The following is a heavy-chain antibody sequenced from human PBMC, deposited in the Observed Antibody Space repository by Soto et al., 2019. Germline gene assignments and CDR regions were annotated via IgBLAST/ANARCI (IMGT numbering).Heavy chain of an antibody. CDR2: ISGSGATT. CDR1: GGSISSGGYS. V-gene: IGHV3-23*01. J-gene: IGHJ5*02. Sequence: LQLQESGSGLVKPSQTLSLTCAVSGGSISSGGYSWSWIRQPPGKGLEWVSSISGSGATTYYADSVKGRFTLSRDNSQNTLYLQMSSLRSEDTAIYYCVKDGGGPCYIGCWFDPWGQGTLVTVSS. D-gene: IGHD2-15*01. CDR3: VKDGGGPCYIGCWFDP.